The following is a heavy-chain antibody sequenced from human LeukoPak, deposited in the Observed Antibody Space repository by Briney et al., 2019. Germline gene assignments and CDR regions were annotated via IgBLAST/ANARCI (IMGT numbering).Heavy chain of an antibody. Sequence: GEPLTLSCAASGFTFSHYWMHWVRQAPGKGLVWVSRINSDGGSTSYADPVKGRFSISRDNAKNTLYLQMNSLRAEDTAVYYCASGGSYADFYYYMGGWGRGTTVSVSS. D-gene: IGHD3-16*01. CDR1: GFTFSHYW. J-gene: IGHJ6*03. CDR3: ASGGSYADFYYYMGG. V-gene: IGHV3-74*01. CDR2: INSDGGST.